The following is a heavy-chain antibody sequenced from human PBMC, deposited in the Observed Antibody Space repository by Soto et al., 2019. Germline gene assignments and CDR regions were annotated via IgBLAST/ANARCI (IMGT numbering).Heavy chain of an antibody. CDR3: AGGSGWLTDC. J-gene: IGHJ4*02. CDR1: GFTFNSFW. Sequence: VQLVESGGGLVQPGGSLRLSCAASGFTFNSFWMNWFRQAPGKGLEWVANIKDDGTENYYVDSVKGRFTISRDNAKNSLYLQMNSLRVEDTAVYYCAGGSGWLTDCWVQGTMVTVSS. CDR2: IKDDGTEN. D-gene: IGHD6-19*01. V-gene: IGHV3-7*01.